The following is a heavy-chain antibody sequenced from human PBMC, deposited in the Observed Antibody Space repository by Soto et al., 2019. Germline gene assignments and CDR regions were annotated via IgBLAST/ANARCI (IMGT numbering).Heavy chain of an antibody. D-gene: IGHD3-22*01. CDR2: IWYDGSNK. Sequence: GGSLRLSCAASGFTFSSYGMHWVRQAPGKGLEWVAVIWYDGSNKYYADSVKGRFTISRDNSKNTLYLQMNSLRAEDTAVYYCARDYYDSSGYYYNYYYGMDVWGQGTTVTVSS. V-gene: IGHV3-33*01. CDR1: GFTFSSYG. J-gene: IGHJ6*02. CDR3: ARDYYDSSGYYYNYYYGMDV.